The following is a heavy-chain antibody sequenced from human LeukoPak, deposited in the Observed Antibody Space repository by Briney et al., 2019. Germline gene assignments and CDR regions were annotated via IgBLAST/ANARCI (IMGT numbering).Heavy chain of an antibody. V-gene: IGHV3-11*01. Sequence: GGSLRLSCAASGFTFSDYYMSWIRQAPGKGLEWVSYISSSGSTIYYADSVKGRFTISRDHAKNSLYLQMNRRRAEDTAVYYCASGRYSGYAGSFDYWGQGTLVTVSS. CDR3: ASGRYSGYAGSFDY. CDR1: GFTFSDYY. J-gene: IGHJ4*02. D-gene: IGHD5-12*01. CDR2: ISSSGSTI.